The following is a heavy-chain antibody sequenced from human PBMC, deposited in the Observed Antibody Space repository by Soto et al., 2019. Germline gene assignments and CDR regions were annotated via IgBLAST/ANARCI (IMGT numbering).Heavy chain of an antibody. V-gene: IGHV3-30*03. CDR2: ISYDGNTK. CDR3: TSQVATGD. CDR1: GFTFSNFG. D-gene: IGHD5-12*01. Sequence: QVQLVESGGGLVKPGGSLRLSCAASGFTFSNFGMHWVRQAPVKGLEWVAVISYDGNTKYYADSVKGRFTISRDNSKNTLYLQMDSLRVEDTAVYYCTSQVATGDWGQGTLVTVSS. J-gene: IGHJ4*02.